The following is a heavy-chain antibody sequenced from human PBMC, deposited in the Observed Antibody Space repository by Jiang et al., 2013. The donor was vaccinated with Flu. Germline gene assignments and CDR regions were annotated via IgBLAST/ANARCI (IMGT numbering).Heavy chain of an antibody. CDR3: ATNYYDSSGYYYYYGMDV. D-gene: IGHD3-22*01. V-gene: IGHV1-69*01. J-gene: IGHJ6*02. CDR2: IIPIFGTA. Sequence: SGAEVKKPGSSVKVSCKASGGTFSSYAISWVRQAPGQGLEWMGGIIPIFGTANYAQKFQGRVTITADESTSTAYMELSSLRSEDTAVYYCATNYYDSSGYYYYYGMDVWGQGTTVTVSS. CDR1: GGTFSSYA.